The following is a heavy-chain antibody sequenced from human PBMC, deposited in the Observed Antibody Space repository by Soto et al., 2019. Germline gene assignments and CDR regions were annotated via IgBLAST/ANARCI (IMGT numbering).Heavy chain of an antibody. CDR1: GGSISSSSYY. CDR3: ARDKITGLFDY. V-gene: IGHV4-39*02. CDR2: IYYSGST. D-gene: IGHD2-8*02. Sequence: SETLSLTCTVSGGSISSSSYYWGWIRQPPGKGLEWIGSIYYSGSTYYNPSLKSRVTISVDTSKNQFSLKLTSVTAADTAVYYCARDKITGLFDYWGQGTTVTVSS. J-gene: IGHJ4*03.